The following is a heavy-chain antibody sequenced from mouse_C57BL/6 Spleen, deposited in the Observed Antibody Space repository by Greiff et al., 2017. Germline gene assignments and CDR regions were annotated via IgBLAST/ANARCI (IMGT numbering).Heavy chain of an antibody. Sequence: QVQLQQSGPGLVQPSQSLSITCTVSGFSLTSYGVHWVRQPPGKGLEWLGVIWSGGSTDYNAAFISRLSISKDNSKSQVFFKMNSLQADDTAIDYCAKSLATPHYYAMDYWGQGTSVTVSS. CDR2: IWSGGST. J-gene: IGHJ4*01. CDR1: GFSLTSYG. D-gene: IGHD1-1*01. V-gene: IGHV2-4*01. CDR3: AKSLATPHYYAMDY.